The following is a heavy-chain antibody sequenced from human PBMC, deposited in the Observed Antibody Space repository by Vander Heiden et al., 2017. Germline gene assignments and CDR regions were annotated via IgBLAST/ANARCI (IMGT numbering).Heavy chain of an antibody. J-gene: IGHJ4*02. CDR1: GFPFSSYS. CDR2: ISSSSSYI. V-gene: IGHV3-21*01. Sequence: EVQLVESGGGLVKPGGSLSLSCAASGFPFSSYSMNWVRQAPGKGLEWVSSISSSSSYIYYADSVKGRFTISRDNAKNSLYLQMNSLRAEDTAVYYCASLIWFGELPDYWGQGTLVTVSS. D-gene: IGHD3-10*01. CDR3: ASLIWFGELPDY.